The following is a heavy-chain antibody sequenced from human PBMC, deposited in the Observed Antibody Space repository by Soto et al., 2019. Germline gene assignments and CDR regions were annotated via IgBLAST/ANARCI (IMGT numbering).Heavy chain of an antibody. D-gene: IGHD3-16*01. CDR3: AKIRPSIDS. V-gene: IGHV3-23*01. CDR1: GFTFNSYA. CDR2: IGPGGRST. Sequence: EVPLLESGGGLVQPGGSLRLSCAASGFTFNSYAMTWVRQAPGKGLEWVSTIGPGGRSTYSADSVKGRFTLSRDNSKNTLYLQMNSLRVEDTAVYYCAKIRPSIDSWGQGTLVTVSS. J-gene: IGHJ4*02.